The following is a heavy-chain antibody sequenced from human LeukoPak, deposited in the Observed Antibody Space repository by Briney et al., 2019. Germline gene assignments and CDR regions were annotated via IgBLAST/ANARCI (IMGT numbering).Heavy chain of an antibody. D-gene: IGHD3-9*01. J-gene: IGHJ4*02. Sequence: GGSLTLSWAASGFTFSNVWMSWVRQAAGKGLEWVGRIKSKTDGGTTDYAAPVKGRFTISRDESKNTLYLQINSLKTEDTAVYYCTTDRFSYYDILTGTRDYWGQGTLATVSS. CDR1: GFTFSNVW. V-gene: IGHV3-15*01. CDR2: IKSKTDGGTT. CDR3: TTDRFSYYDILTGTRDY.